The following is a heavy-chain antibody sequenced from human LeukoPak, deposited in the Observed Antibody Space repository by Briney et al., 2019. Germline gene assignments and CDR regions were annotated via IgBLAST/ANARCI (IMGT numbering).Heavy chain of an antibody. CDR2: ISYDGSNK. CDR3: ARLPDLDY. V-gene: IGHV3-30-3*01. D-gene: IGHD1-14*01. Sequence: GGSLRLSCAASGFTFSSYAMHWVRQAPGKGLEWVAVISYDGSNKYYADSVKGRFTIPRDNSKNTLYLQMNSLRAEDTAVYYCARLPDLDYWGQGTLVTVSS. J-gene: IGHJ4*02. CDR1: GFTFSSYA.